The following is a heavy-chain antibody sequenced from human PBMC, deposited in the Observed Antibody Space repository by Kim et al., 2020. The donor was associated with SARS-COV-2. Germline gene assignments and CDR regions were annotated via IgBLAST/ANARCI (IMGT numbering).Heavy chain of an antibody. J-gene: IGHJ5*02. CDR2: IYYSGST. Sequence: SETLSLTCTVSGGSISSYYWSWIRQPPGKGLEWIGYIYYSGSTNYNPSLKSRVTISVDTSKNQFSLKLSSVTAADTAVYYCARDRGGQWLVPTYWFDPWGQGTLVTVSS. V-gene: IGHV4-59*01. CDR3: ARDRGGQWLVPTYWFDP. D-gene: IGHD6-19*01. CDR1: GGSISSYY.